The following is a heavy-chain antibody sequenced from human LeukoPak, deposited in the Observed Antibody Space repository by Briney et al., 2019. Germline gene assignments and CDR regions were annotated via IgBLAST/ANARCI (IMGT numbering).Heavy chain of an antibody. Sequence: ASVKVSCKASGGTCISYVISWVRQAPGKGLEWMGGIIPIFGTANYAQKFQGRVTITADESTSTAYMELSSLRSEDTAVYYCARALLRYCSGTSCYWFDPWGQGTLVTVSS. CDR3: ARALLRYCSGTSCYWFDP. CDR1: GGTCISYV. D-gene: IGHD2-2*01. CDR2: IIPIFGTA. V-gene: IGHV1-69*13. J-gene: IGHJ5*02.